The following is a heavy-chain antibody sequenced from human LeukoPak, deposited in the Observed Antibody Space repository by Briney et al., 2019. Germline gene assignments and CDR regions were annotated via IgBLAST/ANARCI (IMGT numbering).Heavy chain of an antibody. CDR2: ISSSSSYI. V-gene: IGHV3-21*04. Sequence: PGGSLRLSCAASGFTFSSYSMNWVRQAPGKGLEWVSSISSSSSYIYYADSVKGRFTISRDNAKNSLYLQMNSLRAEDTAVYYCAKSPNTKAANNGGWGQGTLVTVSS. CDR3: AKSPNTKAANNGG. J-gene: IGHJ4*02. D-gene: IGHD2-15*01. CDR1: GFTFSSYS.